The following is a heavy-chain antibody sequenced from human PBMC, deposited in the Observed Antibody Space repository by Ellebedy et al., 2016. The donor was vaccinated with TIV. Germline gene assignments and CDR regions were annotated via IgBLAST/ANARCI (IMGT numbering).Heavy chain of an antibody. Sequence: GESLKISCAASGFTFSSSWMHWVRQAPGKGLVWVSHINSDGSVTNYADSVKGRFTISRDNAKNSLYLQLNSLRAEDTAVYYCAKDEGSGTWHYWGQGTLVTVSS. CDR1: GFTFSSSW. V-gene: IGHV3-74*01. J-gene: IGHJ4*02. D-gene: IGHD3-10*01. CDR3: AKDEGSGTWHY. CDR2: INSDGSVT.